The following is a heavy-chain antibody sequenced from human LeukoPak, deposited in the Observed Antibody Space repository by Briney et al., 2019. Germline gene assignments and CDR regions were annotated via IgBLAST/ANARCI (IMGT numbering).Heavy chain of an antibody. CDR2: ISGSGGST. Sequence: GGSLRLSCAASGFTFSSYAMSWVRQAPGKGLEWVSAISGSGGSTYYADSVKGRFTISRDNSENTLYLQMNSQRAEDTAMYYCTRDTFGARDSWGQGTLVTVSS. J-gene: IGHJ4*02. V-gene: IGHV3-23*01. D-gene: IGHD3-10*01. CDR3: TRDTFGARDS. CDR1: GFTFSSYA.